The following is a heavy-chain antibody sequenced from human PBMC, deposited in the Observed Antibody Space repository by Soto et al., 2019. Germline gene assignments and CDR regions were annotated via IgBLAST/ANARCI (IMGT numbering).Heavy chain of an antibody. D-gene: IGHD6-19*01. Sequence: QVQLQQWGAGLLKPSETLSLTCAVYGGSFSGYYWSWIRQPPGKGLEWIGEINHSGSTNYNPSLKSRVTISVETSKNQFSLKLSSVTAADTAVYYCARTSFPSIAVALGRGTGFDPWGQGTLVTVSS. CDR3: ARTSFPSIAVALGRGTGFDP. V-gene: IGHV4-34*01. CDR1: GGSFSGYY. J-gene: IGHJ5*02. CDR2: INHSGST.